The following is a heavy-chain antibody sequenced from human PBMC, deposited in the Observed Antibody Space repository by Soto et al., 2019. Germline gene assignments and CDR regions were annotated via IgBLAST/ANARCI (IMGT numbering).Heavy chain of an antibody. CDR1: RGSINSGDYF. Sequence: PSETLSLTCTVSRGSINSGDYFWSWIRHPPGKGLEWIGYIYYDGRTYYNPSLKSRLTVSVYTSKNHFFLKVSSVTATDTAVYFCGRAGRRDGNSSPGRFDTWGQGIMVTVSS. V-gene: IGHV4-30-4*01. J-gene: IGHJ5*02. D-gene: IGHD1-26*01. CDR3: GRAGRRDGNSSPGRFDT. CDR2: IYYDGRT.